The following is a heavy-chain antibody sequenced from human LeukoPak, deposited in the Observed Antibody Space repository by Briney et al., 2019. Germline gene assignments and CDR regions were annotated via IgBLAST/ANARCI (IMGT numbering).Heavy chain of an antibody. CDR3: ARELVVPAATFDP. CDR1: GGSISSYY. V-gene: IGHV4-59*01. J-gene: IGHJ5*02. D-gene: IGHD2-2*01. CDR2: IYYSGST. Sequence: KSSETLSLTCTVSGGSISSYYWSWIRQPPGKGLEWIGYIYYSGSTNYNPSLKSRVTISVDTSKNQFSLKLSSVTAADTAVNYCARELVVPAATFDPWGQGTLVTVSS.